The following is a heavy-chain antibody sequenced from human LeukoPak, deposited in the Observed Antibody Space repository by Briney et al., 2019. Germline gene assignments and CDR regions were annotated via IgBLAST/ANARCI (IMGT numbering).Heavy chain of an antibody. CDR2: ISASGGST. J-gene: IGHJ6*03. Sequence: GGSLRLSCAASGFTLSSYAMSWVRQAPGKGLEWVSSISASGGSTNYADSVKGRFTISRDNSKNTGYLQMNSLRAEDTAVYYCXXXXXXXXXXXMVRXXXXXXAXXXXXDXWGKGTTVTXX. D-gene: IGHD3-10*01. CDR1: GFTLSSYA. V-gene: IGHV3-23*01. CDR3: XXXXXXXXXXXMVRXXXXXXAXXXXXDX.